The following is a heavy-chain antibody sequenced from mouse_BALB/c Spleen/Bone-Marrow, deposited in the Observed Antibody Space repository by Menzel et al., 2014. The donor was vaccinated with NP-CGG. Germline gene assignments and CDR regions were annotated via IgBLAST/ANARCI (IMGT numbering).Heavy chain of an antibody. J-gene: IGHJ2*01. D-gene: IGHD1-2*01. Sequence: DVQLQESGAELVKPGASVKLSCPASGFNIKDTYMHWVKQRPEQGLEWIGRIDPANGNTKYDPKFQGKATITADTSSNTAYLQLSSLTSEDTAVYYCARYRLGTYFDYWGQGTTLTVSS. CDR2: IDPANGNT. CDR1: GFNIKDTY. CDR3: ARYRLGTYFDY. V-gene: IGHV14-3*02.